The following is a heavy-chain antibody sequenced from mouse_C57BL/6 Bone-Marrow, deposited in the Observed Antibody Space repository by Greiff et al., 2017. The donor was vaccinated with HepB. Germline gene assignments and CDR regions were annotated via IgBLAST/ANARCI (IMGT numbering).Heavy chain of an antibody. D-gene: IGHD1-1*01. CDR1: GFSLTSYG. Sequence: QVQLQQSGPGLVQPSQRLSITCTVSGFSLTSYGVHWVRQSPGKGLEWLGVIWSGGSTDYNAAFISRLSISKDNSKSQVFFKMNSLQADDTAIYYCASYYGSSPYAMDYWGQGTSVTVSS. J-gene: IGHJ4*01. CDR3: ASYYGSSPYAMDY. V-gene: IGHV2-2*01. CDR2: IWSGGST.